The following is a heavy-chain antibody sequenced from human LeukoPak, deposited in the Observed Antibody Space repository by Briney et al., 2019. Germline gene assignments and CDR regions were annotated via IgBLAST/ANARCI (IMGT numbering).Heavy chain of an antibody. D-gene: IGHD3-22*01. V-gene: IGHV3-33*01. CDR2: IWYDGSNR. J-gene: IGHJ4*02. CDR3: ARAKGVSTGYRPTDY. CDR1: XFTFSXSG. Sequence: RLSCAXSXFTFSXSGMHWVRQAPGKGLEWVAVIWYDGSNRYYADPVKGRFTVSRDNSKNTLYLQMNSLRAEDTAVYYCARAKGVSTGYRPTDYWGQGTLVTVSS.